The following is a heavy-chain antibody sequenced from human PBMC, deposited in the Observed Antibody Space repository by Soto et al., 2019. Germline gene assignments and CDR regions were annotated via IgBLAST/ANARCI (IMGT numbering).Heavy chain of an antibody. J-gene: IGHJ4*02. CDR3: AKEVIAARPYYFDY. V-gene: IGHV3-23*01. Sequence: WGSLRLSCAASGFTFSSYAVSWARQTPGKGLEWVSTISASGAYTYYVDSVKGRFTISRDNSRNTLYLQMRSLRAGDTATYYCAKEVIAARPYYFDYWGQGTLVTVSS. CDR2: ISASGAYT. D-gene: IGHD6-6*01. CDR1: GFTFSSYA.